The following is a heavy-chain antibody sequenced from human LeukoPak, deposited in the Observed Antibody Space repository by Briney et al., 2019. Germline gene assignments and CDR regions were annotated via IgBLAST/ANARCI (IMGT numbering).Heavy chain of an antibody. CDR3: AKGSYYDSSGSFYFDY. D-gene: IGHD3-22*01. Sequence: GGSLRLSCAASGFTLSNYWMHWVRQAPGKGLVWVSRINTDGSSTNYADSVKGRFTISRDNSKNTLYVQVNSLGTEDTAAYYCAKGSYYDSSGSFYFDYWGQGTLVTVSS. CDR2: INTDGSST. J-gene: IGHJ4*02. CDR1: GFTLSNYW. V-gene: IGHV3-74*01.